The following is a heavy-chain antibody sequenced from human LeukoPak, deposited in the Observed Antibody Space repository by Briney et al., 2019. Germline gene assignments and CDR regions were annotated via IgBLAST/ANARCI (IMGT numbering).Heavy chain of an antibody. V-gene: IGHV4-59*01. CDR3: AGGYSYGSTYYYMDV. Sequence: PSETLSLTCSVSGGSISSYYWTWIRQPPGRGLEWIGYIYYSGRTSYNPSLKSRVTISVDTSKNQFSLKLSSVTAADTAVYYCAGGYSYGSTYYYMDVWGKGTTVTISS. CDR2: IYYSGRT. J-gene: IGHJ6*03. CDR1: GGSISSYY. D-gene: IGHD5-18*01.